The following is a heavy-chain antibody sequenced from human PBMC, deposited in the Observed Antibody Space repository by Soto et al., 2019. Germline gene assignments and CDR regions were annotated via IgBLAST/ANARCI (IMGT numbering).Heavy chain of an antibody. J-gene: IGHJ5*02. CDR2: IIPIFGTA. V-gene: IGHV1-69*13. D-gene: IGHD3-10*01. CDR1: GGTFSSYA. Sequence: ASVKVSCKASGGTFSSYAISWVRQAPGQGLEWMGGIIPIFGTANYAQKFQGRVTTTADESTSTAYMELSSLRSEDTAVYYCARDRVGSSNWFDPWGQGTLVTVSS. CDR3: ARDRVGSSNWFDP.